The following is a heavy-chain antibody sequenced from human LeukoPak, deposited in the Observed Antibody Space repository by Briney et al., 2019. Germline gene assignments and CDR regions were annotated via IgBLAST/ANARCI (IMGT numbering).Heavy chain of an antibody. CDR1: GFTFSSYA. D-gene: IGHD5-12*01. J-gene: IGHJ4*02. CDR3: ARGEATSGSGYDYLDY. Sequence: PGRSLRLSCAASGFTFSSYAMHWVRQAPGKGLEGVAVISYDGSNKYYADSVKGRFTISRDNSKNTLYLQMNSLRAEDTAVYYCARGEATSGSGYDYLDYWGQGTLVTVSS. V-gene: IGHV3-30*04. CDR2: ISYDGSNK.